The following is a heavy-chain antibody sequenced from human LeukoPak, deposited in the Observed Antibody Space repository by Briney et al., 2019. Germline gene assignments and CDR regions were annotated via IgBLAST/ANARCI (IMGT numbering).Heavy chain of an antibody. V-gene: IGHV3-23*01. CDR1: GFTFSSYA. Sequence: GGSLRLSCAASGFTFSSYAMSWVRKAPGKGLEWVSAISGSGGSTYYADSVKGRLTISRDNSKNTLYRQMNSLRAEDTAVYYCAKRPNDILTGYYSYWGQGTLVTVSS. D-gene: IGHD3-9*01. CDR3: AKRPNDILTGYYSY. CDR2: ISGSGGST. J-gene: IGHJ4*02.